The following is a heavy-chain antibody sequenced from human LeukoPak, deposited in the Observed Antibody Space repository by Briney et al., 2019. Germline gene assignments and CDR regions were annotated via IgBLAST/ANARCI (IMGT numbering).Heavy chain of an antibody. CDR1: GYTFTGYY. CDR2: INPNSGGT. Sequence: ASVKVSCKASGYTFTGYYMHWVRQAPGQGLEWMGWINPNSGGTNYAQKFQGRVTMTRDTSISTAYMEPSRLRSDDTAVYYCARDRGYCSSTSCPPRKNWFDPWGQGTLVTVSS. J-gene: IGHJ5*02. CDR3: ARDRGYCSSTSCPPRKNWFDP. V-gene: IGHV1-2*02. D-gene: IGHD2-2*01.